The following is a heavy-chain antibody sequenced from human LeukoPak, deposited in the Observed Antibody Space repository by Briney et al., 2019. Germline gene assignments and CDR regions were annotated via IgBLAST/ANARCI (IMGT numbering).Heavy chain of an antibody. CDR1: GYTFTAYY. CDR3: ARGPTLGLDI. Sequence: ASVKVSCKASGYTFTAYYIHWVRQAPGQGLEWMGWINPNSGDTTLLQRFQGRVTMTRDTSIITAYMGLSSLTSDDTGMYYCARGPTLGLDIWGQGTMVTVSS. J-gene: IGHJ3*02. CDR2: INPNSGDT. V-gene: IGHV1-2*02.